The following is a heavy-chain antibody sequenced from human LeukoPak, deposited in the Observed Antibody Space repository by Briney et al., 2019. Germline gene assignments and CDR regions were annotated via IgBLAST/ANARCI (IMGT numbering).Heavy chain of an antibody. D-gene: IGHD5-24*01. CDR1: GFTFSSYA. CDR2: ISGSGAST. CDR3: AKDRAGDGYIWYYFHY. V-gene: IGHV3-23*01. Sequence: GGSLRLSCAASGFTFSSYAMNWVRQAPGKGLEWVSVISGSGASTYYADSVKGRFTISRDNSKNTLYLQMSSLRAEDTAVYYCAKDRAGDGYIWYYFHYWGQGTLVTVSS. J-gene: IGHJ4*02.